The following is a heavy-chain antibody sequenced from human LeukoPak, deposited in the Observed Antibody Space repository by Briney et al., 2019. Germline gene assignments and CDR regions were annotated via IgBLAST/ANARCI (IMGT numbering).Heavy chain of an antibody. CDR3: ATDRGYCTNGVCSYFFDY. D-gene: IGHD2-8*01. CDR1: GFTFSGSA. V-gene: IGHV3-73*01. Sequence: AGGSLRLSCAASGFTFSGSAMHWVRQASGKGLEWVGRIRSKANSYATAYAASVKGRFTISRDDSKNTAYLQMTSLRAEDTAFYYCATDRGYCTNGVCSYFFDYWGHGTLVTVSA. CDR2: IRSKANSYAT. J-gene: IGHJ4*01.